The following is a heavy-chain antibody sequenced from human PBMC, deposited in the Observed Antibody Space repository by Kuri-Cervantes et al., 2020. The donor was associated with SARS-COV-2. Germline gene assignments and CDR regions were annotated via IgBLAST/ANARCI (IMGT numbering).Heavy chain of an antibody. Sequence: SGPTLVKPTQTLTLTCTFSGFSLSTSGMCVSWIRQPPGKALEWLALIDWDDDKCYSTSLKTRLTISKDTSKNQVVLTMTNMDPVDTATYYCARMGGGGYYYYGMDVWGQGTTVTVSS. CDR1: GFSLSTSGMC. J-gene: IGHJ6*02. CDR2: IDWDDDK. V-gene: IGHV2-70*01. D-gene: IGHD4-23*01. CDR3: ARMGGGGYYYYGMDV.